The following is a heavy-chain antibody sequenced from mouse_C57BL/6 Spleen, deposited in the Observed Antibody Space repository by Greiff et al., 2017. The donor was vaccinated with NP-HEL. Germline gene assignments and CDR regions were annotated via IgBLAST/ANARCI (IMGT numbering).Heavy chain of an antibody. V-gene: IGHV1-69*01. CDR1: GYTFTSYW. Sequence: QVQLQQSGAELVMPGASVKLSCKASGYTFTSYWMHWVKQRPGQGLEWIGEIDPSDSYTNYNQKFKGKSTFTVDKSSSTAYMQLSSLTSEDSAVYYCARDLPYGSSYENAMDYWGQGTSVTVSS. CDR3: ARDLPYGSSYENAMDY. D-gene: IGHD1-1*01. CDR2: IDPSDSYT. J-gene: IGHJ4*01.